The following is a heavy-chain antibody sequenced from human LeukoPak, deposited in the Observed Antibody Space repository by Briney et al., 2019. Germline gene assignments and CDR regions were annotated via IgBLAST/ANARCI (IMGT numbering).Heavy chain of an antibody. CDR1: GYTFTSYD. Sequence: ASVKVSCKASGYTFTSYDINWVRQATGQGLEWMGWMNPNSGNTGYAQKFQGRVAITRNTSISTAYMELSSLRSEDTAVYYCARGVDSSGQPPWGQGTLVTVSS. V-gene: IGHV1-8*03. CDR2: MNPNSGNT. D-gene: IGHD3-22*01. CDR3: ARGVDSSGQPP. J-gene: IGHJ5*02.